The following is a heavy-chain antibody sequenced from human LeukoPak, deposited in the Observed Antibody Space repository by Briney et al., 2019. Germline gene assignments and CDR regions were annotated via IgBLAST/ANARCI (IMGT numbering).Heavy chain of an antibody. D-gene: IGHD3-10*01. J-gene: IGHJ5*02. Sequence: GGSLRLSCAASGFTFSSNIMSWVRQAPGKGLEWVSGISGSGATTYYAESVKGQFTISRDNSKNTLYLQMNSLRAEDTALYYCAKVRGPWGQGTLVTVSS. CDR1: GFTFSSNI. V-gene: IGHV3-23*01. CDR2: ISGSGATT. CDR3: AKVRGP.